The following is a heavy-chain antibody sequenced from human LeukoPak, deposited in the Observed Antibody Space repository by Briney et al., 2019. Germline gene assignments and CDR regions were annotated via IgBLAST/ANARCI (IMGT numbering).Heavy chain of an antibody. D-gene: IGHD2-15*01. V-gene: IGHV5-51*01. Sequence: GESLKISCKGSGYSFTNYWIGWVRQMPGKGLEWMGIIYPGDSDTRYSPSFQGQVTISADKSINSAYPQWSSLKASDTAVFYCARRYCSGDNCYSGFDYWGQGTLVTVSS. CDR2: IYPGDSDT. J-gene: IGHJ4*02. CDR1: GYSFTNYW. CDR3: ARRYCSGDNCYSGFDY.